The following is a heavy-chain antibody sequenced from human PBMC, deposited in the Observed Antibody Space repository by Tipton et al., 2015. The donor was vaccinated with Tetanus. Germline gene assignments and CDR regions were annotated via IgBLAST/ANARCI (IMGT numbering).Heavy chain of an antibody. V-gene: IGHV4-39*01. CDR3: ARQEPPRRFFYDSSGSSD. D-gene: IGHD3-22*01. Sequence: TLSLTCSVSNGSISSGGYYWSWIRQYPGKGLEWIGHIFYTGSRHYNPSVESRVTISVDTSKNQFSLNLTSVTAADTAVYFCARQEPPRRFFYDSSGSSDWGQGILVTVSS. CDR1: NGSISSGGYY. J-gene: IGHJ4*02. CDR2: IFYTGSR.